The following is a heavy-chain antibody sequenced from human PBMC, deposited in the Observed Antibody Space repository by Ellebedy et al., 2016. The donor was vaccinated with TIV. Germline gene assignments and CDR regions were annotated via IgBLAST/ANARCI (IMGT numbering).Heavy chain of an antibody. J-gene: IGHJ4*02. CDR3: ARLLYFDSSGYFVDY. V-gene: IGHV2-5*01. CDR2: LYWNDAP. D-gene: IGHD3-22*01. CDR1: GFSLDTAGVG. Sequence: SGPTLVKPTQTLTLTCTFSGFSLDTAGVGVGWIRQPPVKALEWLGFLYWNDAPRYSPSLQGRMTITKGTSEDQVVLTMTNMDTVETARYYCARLLYFDSSGYFVDYWGRGTLVTVSS.